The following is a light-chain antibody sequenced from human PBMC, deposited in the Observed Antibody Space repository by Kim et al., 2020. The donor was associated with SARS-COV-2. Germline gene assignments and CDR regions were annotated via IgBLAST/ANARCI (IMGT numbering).Light chain of an antibody. CDR2: ATS. CDR1: GDIHHH. CDR3: QQYRLFSPT. V-gene: IGKV1-16*01. J-gene: IGKJ1*01. Sequence: SSVGDIVTLTCRASGDIHHHLAWFQQKPWKAPRALNFATSTLHTGVPSRFRGSRSGTVFTRTFSTLQPEDSATYYCQQYRLFSPTFGEGTEVGIK.